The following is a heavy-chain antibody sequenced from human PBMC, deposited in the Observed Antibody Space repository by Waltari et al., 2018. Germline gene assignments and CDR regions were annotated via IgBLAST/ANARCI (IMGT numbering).Heavy chain of an antibody. D-gene: IGHD2-2*01. Sequence: EVQLVESGGGLIQPGGSLRLSCAASGFTVSSNYMSWVRQAPGKGLGWVSVIYSGGSTYYADSVKGRFTISRDNSKNTLYLQMNSLRAEDTAVYYCARDSSLRAFDIWGQGTMVTVSS. CDR3: ARDSSLRAFDI. CDR2: IYSGGST. J-gene: IGHJ3*02. V-gene: IGHV3-53*01. CDR1: GFTVSSNY.